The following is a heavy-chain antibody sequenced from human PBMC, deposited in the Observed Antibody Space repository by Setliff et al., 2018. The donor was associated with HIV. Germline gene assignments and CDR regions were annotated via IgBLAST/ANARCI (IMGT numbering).Heavy chain of an antibody. D-gene: IGHD3-3*01. CDR2: IKSKSDDGTT. V-gene: IGHV3-15*01. CDR3: TTAFLDGFDY. J-gene: IGHJ4*02. CDR1: GFLFHTYW. Sequence: GGSLRLSCAASGFLFHTYWMSWVRQAPGKGLEWVGRIKSKSDDGTTDYAAPVKGRFTISRDDSKNTLYLQMNSLKTEDTAVYYCTTAFLDGFDYWGQGTLVTVSS.